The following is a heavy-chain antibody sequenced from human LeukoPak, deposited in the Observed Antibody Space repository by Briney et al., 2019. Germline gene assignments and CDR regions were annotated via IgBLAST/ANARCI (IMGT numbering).Heavy chain of an antibody. J-gene: IGHJ4*02. CDR1: GYTFTSYG. CDR3: ARVGRIAAAGSVDY. Sequence: ASVKVSCKASGYTFTSYGISWVRQAPGQGLEWMGWISAYNGNTNYAQKLQGRVTMTTDSSTSTAYMELRSLRSDDTAVYYCARVGRIAAAGSVDYWGQGTLVTVSS. CDR2: ISAYNGNT. D-gene: IGHD6-13*01. V-gene: IGHV1-18*01.